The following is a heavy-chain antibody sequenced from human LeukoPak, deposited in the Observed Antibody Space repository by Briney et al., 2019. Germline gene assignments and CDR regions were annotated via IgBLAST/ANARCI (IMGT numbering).Heavy chain of an antibody. J-gene: IGHJ4*02. CDR2: IYYSGST. CDR1: GGSISSYY. Sequence: PSETLSLTCTVSGGSISSYYWSWIRQPPGKGLEWIGYIYYSGSTNYNPSLKSRVTISVDTSKNQFSLKLSSMTAADTAVYYCARIEDYGGNSVNYWGQGTLVTVSS. D-gene: IGHD4-23*01. V-gene: IGHV4-59*01. CDR3: ARIEDYGGNSVNY.